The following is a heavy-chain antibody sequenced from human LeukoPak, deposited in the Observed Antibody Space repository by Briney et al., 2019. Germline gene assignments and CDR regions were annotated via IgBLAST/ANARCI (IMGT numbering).Heavy chain of an antibody. V-gene: IGHV4-59*12. Sequence: SETLSLTCTVSGGSISSYYWSWIRQPPGKGLEWIGYIYYSGSTNYNPSLKSRVTISVDTSKNQFSLKLSSVTAADTAVYYCARGGYDFWSGYYLKAPSYYYGMDVWGQGTTVTVSS. D-gene: IGHD3-3*01. CDR2: IYYSGST. CDR3: ARGGYDFWSGYYLKAPSYYYGMDV. CDR1: GGSISSYY. J-gene: IGHJ6*02.